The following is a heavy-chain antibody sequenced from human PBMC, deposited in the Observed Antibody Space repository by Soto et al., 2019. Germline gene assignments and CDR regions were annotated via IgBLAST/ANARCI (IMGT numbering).Heavy chain of an antibody. D-gene: IGHD2-8*02. CDR1: GLTFSTYA. CDR2: ISGSDGKT. Sequence: EVQLLVSGGGLVQPGGSLRLSCTASGLTFSTYAMTWVRQAPGKGLEWVSTISGSDGKTYYADSVRGRFTISRDNSKDTLYLQMNSLTAEDTATYYCTKDWTGNTCPCMDVWGQGTTVTVSS. J-gene: IGHJ6*02. V-gene: IGHV3-23*01. CDR3: TKDWTGNTCPCMDV.